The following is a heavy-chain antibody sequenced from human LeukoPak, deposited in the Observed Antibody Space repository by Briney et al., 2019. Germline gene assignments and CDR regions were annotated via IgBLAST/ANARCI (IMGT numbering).Heavy chain of an antibody. CDR2: ISASGSTSGST. CDR3: ARATGYYDTSSYNH. CDR1: GSSISTYY. V-gene: IGHV4-4*07. Sequence: SETLSLTCTVSGSSISTYYWNWIRQPAGKGLQWIARISASGSTSGSTNYNPSLKSRVTMSVDTSKNQFSLKLYSVNAADTAIYYCARATGYYDTSSYNHWGQGTLVTVSS. D-gene: IGHD3-22*01. J-gene: IGHJ5*02.